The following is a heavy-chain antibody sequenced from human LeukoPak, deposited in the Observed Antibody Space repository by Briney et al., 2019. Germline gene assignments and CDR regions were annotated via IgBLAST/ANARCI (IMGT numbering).Heavy chain of an antibody. D-gene: IGHD6-13*01. CDR2: ISWDGGST. Sequence: GGSLRLSCAASGFTFDDYTMHWVRQAPGKGLEWVSLISWDGGSTYYADSVKGRFTISRDNAKNSLYLQMNSLRAEDTAVYYCARDRGIAAAGKPDKYYYYGMDVWGQGTTVTVSS. CDR1: GFTFDDYT. J-gene: IGHJ6*02. V-gene: IGHV3-43*01. CDR3: ARDRGIAAAGKPDKYYYYGMDV.